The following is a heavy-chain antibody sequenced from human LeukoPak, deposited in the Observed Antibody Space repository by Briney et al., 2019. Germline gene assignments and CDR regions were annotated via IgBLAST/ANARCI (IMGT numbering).Heavy chain of an antibody. V-gene: IGHV4-61*01. D-gene: IGHD2-2*01. CDR3: ARYPHCSSTDCYVT. Sequence: SETLSLTCSASGDSVRSDTHYWSWIRQPPGTGLEWFGYLSYSGSTNYNPSLKSRVSISVDTSKNQFSLKLSSVTAADTAVYYCARYPHCSSTDCYVTWGQGTLVIVPA. J-gene: IGHJ4*02. CDR1: GDSVRSDTHY. CDR2: LSYSGST.